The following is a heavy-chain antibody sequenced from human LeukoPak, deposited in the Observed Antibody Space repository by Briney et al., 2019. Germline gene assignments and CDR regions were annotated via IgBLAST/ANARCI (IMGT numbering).Heavy chain of an antibody. V-gene: IGHV3-21*01. Sequence: GGSLRLSCAASGFTFSSYSMNWVRQAPGKGLEWVSSISSSSSYIYYADSVKGRFTISRGNAKNSLYLQMNSLRAEDTAVYYCARVPDYYYDSSGYYVNDYWGQGTLVTVSS. CDR1: GFTFSSYS. J-gene: IGHJ4*02. D-gene: IGHD3-22*01. CDR3: ARVPDYYYDSSGYYVNDY. CDR2: ISSSSSYI.